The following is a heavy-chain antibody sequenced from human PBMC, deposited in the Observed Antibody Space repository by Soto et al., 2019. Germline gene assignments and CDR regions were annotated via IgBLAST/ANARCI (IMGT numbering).Heavy chain of an antibody. CDR1: GFTFSSYG. V-gene: IGHV3-30*18. D-gene: IGHD3-22*01. CDR2: ISYDGSNK. J-gene: IGHJ3*02. Sequence: QVQLVESGGGVVQPGRSLRLSCAASGFTFSSYGMHCVRQAPGKGLEWVAVISYDGSNKYYADSVKGRFTISRDNSKNTRYLQMNSLRAEDTAVYYCAKAMGYYYDSSGLQGDDAFDIWGQGTMVTVSS. CDR3: AKAMGYYYDSSGLQGDDAFDI.